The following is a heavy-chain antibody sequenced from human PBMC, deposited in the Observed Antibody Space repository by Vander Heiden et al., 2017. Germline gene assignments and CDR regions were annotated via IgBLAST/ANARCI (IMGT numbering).Heavy chain of an antibody. D-gene: IGHD5-18*01. CDR2: IYHSGST. V-gene: IGHV4-4*02. Sequence: QVQLQESGPGLVKPSGTLSLTCGVSGGSISSENWWSWVRQPPAKGLEWIGEIYHSGSTNYNPSLKSRVTMSVDKSKNQFSLNLDSMTAADTAVYYCARVPGGYRYGHFDCWGQGTLVTVSS. J-gene: IGHJ4*02. CDR3: ARVPGGYRYGHFDC. CDR1: GGSISSENW.